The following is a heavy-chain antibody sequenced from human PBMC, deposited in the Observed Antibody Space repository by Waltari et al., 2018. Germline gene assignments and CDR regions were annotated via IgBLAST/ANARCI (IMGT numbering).Heavy chain of an antibody. J-gene: IGHJ3*02. CDR2: IYYSGST. CDR1: GGSISSYY. D-gene: IGHD3-16*01. V-gene: IGHV4-59*01. CDR3: ARALGYYDYVWGSYAFDI. Sequence: QVQLQESGPGLVKPSETLSLTCTVSGGSISSYYWSWIRQPPGKGLEWIGYIYYSGSTNYNPSLKSRVTISVDTSKNQFSLKLSSVTAADTAVYYCARALGYYDYVWGSYAFDIWGQGTMVTVSS.